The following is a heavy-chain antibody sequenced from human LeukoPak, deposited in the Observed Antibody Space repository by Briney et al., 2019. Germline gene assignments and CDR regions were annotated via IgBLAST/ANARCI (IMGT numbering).Heavy chain of an antibody. J-gene: IGHJ4*02. D-gene: IGHD2-15*01. CDR1: GYTFTGYY. V-gene: IGHV1-2*02. Sequence: ASVKVSCKASGYTFTGYYMHWVRQAPGQGLEWMGWINPNSGGTNYAQKYQGTVTMTRDTSINTAYIELSRLRSDDTAVYYCARDLGGYCSGGSCYPTSIDYWGQGTLVTVSS. CDR3: ARDLGGYCSGGSCYPTSIDY. CDR2: INPNSGGT.